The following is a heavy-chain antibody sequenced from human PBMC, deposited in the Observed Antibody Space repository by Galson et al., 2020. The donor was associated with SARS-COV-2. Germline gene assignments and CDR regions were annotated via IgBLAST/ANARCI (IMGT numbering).Heavy chain of an antibody. CDR2: ISWNSGSI. J-gene: IGHJ4*02. D-gene: IGHD2-15*01. CDR1: GFTFDDYA. V-gene: IGHV3-9*01. CDR3: ARGCSGGSCPFDY. Sequence: GGSLRLSCAASGFTFDDYAMHWVRQAPGKGLEWVSGISWNSGSIGYADSVKGRFTISRDNAKNSLYLQMNSLRAEDTAVYYCARGCSGGSCPFDYWGQGTLVTVSS.